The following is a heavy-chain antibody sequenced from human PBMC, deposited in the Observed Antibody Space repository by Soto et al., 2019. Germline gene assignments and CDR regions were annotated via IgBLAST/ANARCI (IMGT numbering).Heavy chain of an antibody. D-gene: IGHD2-2*02. CDR2: IYYSGSA. CDR1: GGSISSGGYY. J-gene: IGHJ4*02. V-gene: IGHV4-31*01. CDR3: AGRPDCSSTSCYKPADY. Sequence: PSETLSLTCTVSGGSISSGGYYWSWIRQHPGKGLEWIGYIYYSGSAYYNPSLKSQVTISVDTSKNQFSLKLSSVTAADTAVYYCAGRPDCSSTSCYKPADYWGQGTLVTVSS.